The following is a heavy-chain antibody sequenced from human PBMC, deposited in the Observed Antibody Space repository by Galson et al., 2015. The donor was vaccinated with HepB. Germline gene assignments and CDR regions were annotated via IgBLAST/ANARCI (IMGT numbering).Heavy chain of an antibody. Sequence: SLRLSCAASGFTFSSYAMSWVRQAPGKGLEWVSAISGSGGSTYYADSVKGRFTISGDNSKNTLYLQMNSLRAEDTAVYYCAKVRVVGPNSWNDYWGQGTLVTVSS. V-gene: IGHV3-23*01. CDR1: GFTFSSYA. D-gene: IGHD3-22*01. CDR3: AKVRVVGPNSWNDY. J-gene: IGHJ4*02. CDR2: ISGSGGST.